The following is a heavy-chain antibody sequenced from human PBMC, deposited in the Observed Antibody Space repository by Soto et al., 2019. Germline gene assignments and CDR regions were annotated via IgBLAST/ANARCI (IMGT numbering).Heavy chain of an antibody. Sequence: QVQLVESGGGVVQPGRSLRLSCAASGCTFSSYGMLWVRQAPGKGREWVAVISYDGSNKYYADSVKGRFTISKDNSKNTVYLQMNSMRAEDTAEYYCAKKGSDRIVATIVDYWHQGTLIKVFS. V-gene: IGHV3-30*18. D-gene: IGHD5-12*01. CDR3: AKKGSDRIVATIVDY. CDR1: GCTFSSYG. CDR2: ISYDGSNK. J-gene: IGHJ4*02.